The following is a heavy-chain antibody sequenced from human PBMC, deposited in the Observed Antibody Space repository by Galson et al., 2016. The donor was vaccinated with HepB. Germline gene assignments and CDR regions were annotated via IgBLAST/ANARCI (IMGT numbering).Heavy chain of an antibody. J-gene: IGHJ6*02. CDR2: IIPIFGTA. CDR3: ARDSYDFSSGYYPTPYYHGLDV. CDR1: GSTFSSYA. Sequence: SVKVSCKASGSTFSSYAISWVRQAPGQGLEWMGGIIPIFGTANFAQKFHGRVTITADISTRTAYMELSSLRSEDTAMYYCARDSYDFSSGYYPTPYYHGLDVWGQGTTVTVSS. V-gene: IGHV1-69*06. D-gene: IGHD3-3*01.